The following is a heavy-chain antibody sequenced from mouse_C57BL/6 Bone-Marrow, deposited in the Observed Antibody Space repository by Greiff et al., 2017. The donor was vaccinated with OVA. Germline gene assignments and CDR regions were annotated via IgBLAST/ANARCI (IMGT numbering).Heavy chain of an antibody. J-gene: IGHJ1*03. CDR3: ARLYGSYLYFDV. D-gene: IGHD1-1*01. CDR2: ISSGGSYT. V-gene: IGHV5-6*01. CDR1: GFTFSSYG. Sequence: EVHLVESGGDLVKPGGSLKLSCAASGFTFSSYGMSWVRQTPDKRLEWVATISSGGSYTYYPDSVKGRFTISRDNAKNTLYLQMSSLKSEDTAMYYCARLYGSYLYFDVWGTGTTVTVAS.